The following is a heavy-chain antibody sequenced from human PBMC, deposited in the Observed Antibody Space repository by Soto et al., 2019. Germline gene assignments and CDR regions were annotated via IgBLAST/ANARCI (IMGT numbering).Heavy chain of an antibody. CDR2: ISAYNGNT. V-gene: IGHV1-18*04. D-gene: IGHD6-19*01. J-gene: IGHJ6*02. CDR3: ARGPLYSSGGDYYYYGMDV. Sequence: GASVKVSCKASGYTFTSYGTSWVRQAPGQGLEWMGWISAYNGNTNYAQKLQGRVTMTTDTSTSTAYMELRSLRSDDTAVYYCARGPLYSSGGDYYYYGMDVWGQGTTVTVSS. CDR1: GYTFTSYG.